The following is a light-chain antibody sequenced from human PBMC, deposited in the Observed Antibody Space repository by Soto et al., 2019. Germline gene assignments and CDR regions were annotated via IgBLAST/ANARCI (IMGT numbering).Light chain of an antibody. J-gene: IGKJ1*01. CDR3: QQSYNTPLT. CDR2: DAS. V-gene: IGKV1-39*01. CDR1: QTIGTY. Sequence: IEVTQSPSSLAASLGDRVTITCRASQTIGTYVNWYRQKSGAAPELLIYDASTLQSGVPSRFRGGASGTDFTPTISSLQLDDFATYYCQQSYNTPLTFGQGTKVEIK.